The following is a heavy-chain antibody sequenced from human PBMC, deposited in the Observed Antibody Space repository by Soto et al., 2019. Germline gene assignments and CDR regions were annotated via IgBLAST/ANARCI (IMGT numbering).Heavy chain of an antibody. V-gene: IGHV4-34*01. J-gene: IGHJ5*02. Sequence: KSSETLSLTCDVYGGSFSRYYWNWIRQPPGKGLEWLGEINHSGSTNYNPSLESRVTISLDTSKTQFSLKLTSVTAADTAVYYCARGEGRLVGTWFDPWGQGTLVTGSS. CDR3: ARGEGRLVGTWFDP. CDR1: GGSFSRYY. CDR2: INHSGST. D-gene: IGHD5-12*01.